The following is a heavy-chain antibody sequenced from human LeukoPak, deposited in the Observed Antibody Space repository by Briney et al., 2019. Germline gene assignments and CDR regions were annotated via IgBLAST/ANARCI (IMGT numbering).Heavy chain of an antibody. CDR2: IKQDGSEK. CDR3: ARDLDTAMVFDAFDI. CDR1: GFTFSSYW. J-gene: IGHJ3*02. D-gene: IGHD5-18*01. V-gene: IGHV3-7*03. Sequence: GGSLRLSCAASGFTFSSYWMSWVRQAPGKGLEWVANIKQDGSEKYYVDSVKGRFTISRDNAKNSLYLQMNSLRAEDTAVYYCARDLDTAMVFDAFDIWGLGTMVTVSS.